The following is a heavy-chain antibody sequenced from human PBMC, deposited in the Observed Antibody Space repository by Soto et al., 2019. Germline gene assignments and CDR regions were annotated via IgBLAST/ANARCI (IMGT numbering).Heavy chain of an antibody. CDR1: GDTFTSYG. J-gene: IGHJ4*02. V-gene: IGHV1-18*01. Sequence: SVKFFCRASGDTFTSYGISWVRQAPGQGREWRGWISAYNGNTNYAQRLQGRVTMTTDTATSTAYMELRSLRSDDTAVYYCALYSRGPSQWGLLAIFDYWGQGTLVTVSA. CDR2: ISAYNGNT. D-gene: IGHD1-26*01. CDR3: ALYSRGPSQWGLLAIFDY.